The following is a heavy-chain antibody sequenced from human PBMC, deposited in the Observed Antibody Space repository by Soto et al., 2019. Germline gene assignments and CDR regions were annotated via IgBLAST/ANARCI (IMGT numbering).Heavy chain of an antibody. V-gene: IGHV4-59*01. CDR2: IYYSGST. CDR1: GGSISSYY. D-gene: IGHD4-4*01. J-gene: IGHJ4*02. Sequence: SETLSLTCSVSGGSISSYYWGWIRQPPGKGLEWIGYIYYSGSTNYNPSLKSRVAISVDTSKNQFSLKLSSVTAADTAVYYCARLSNYHPFDYWGQGTLVTVSS. CDR3: ARLSNYHPFDY.